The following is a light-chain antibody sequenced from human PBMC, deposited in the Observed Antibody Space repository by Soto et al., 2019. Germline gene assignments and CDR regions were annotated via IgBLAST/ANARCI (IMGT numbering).Light chain of an antibody. CDR1: SSDVGGYNY. CDR2: EVS. CDR3: SSSTSSDTLL. Sequence: QSVLTQPASVSGSPGQSITISCTGTSSDVGGYNYVSWYQQHPGKAPKLMIYEVSKRPSGVSNRFSGSKSGNTASLTISGLQAEDEAAYYCSSSTSSDTLLFGGGTKLTVL. J-gene: IGLJ2*01. V-gene: IGLV2-14*01.